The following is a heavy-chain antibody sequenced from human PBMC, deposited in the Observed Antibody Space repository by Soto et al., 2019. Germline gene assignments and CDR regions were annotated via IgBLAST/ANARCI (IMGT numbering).Heavy chain of an antibody. D-gene: IGHD6-13*01. CDR2: ISAYNGNT. V-gene: IGHV1-18*01. J-gene: IGHJ6*02. CDR1: GYTFTSYG. CDR3: ARRLTGYSSPMDV. Sequence: ASVKGSCKASGYTFTSYGISWVREAPGQGLEWMGWISAYNGNTNYAQKLQGRVTMTTDTSTSTAYMELRSLRSDDTAVYYCARRLTGYSSPMDVWGQGTTVTVSS.